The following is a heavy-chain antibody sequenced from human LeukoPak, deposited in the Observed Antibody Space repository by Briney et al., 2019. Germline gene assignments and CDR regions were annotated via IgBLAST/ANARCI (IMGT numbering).Heavy chain of an antibody. CDR2: ISSSSSTI. CDR3: ARESKGVGATSDDDAFDI. D-gene: IGHD1-26*01. V-gene: IGHV3-48*04. CDR1: GFTFSSYS. J-gene: IGHJ3*02. Sequence: PGGSLRLSCAASGFTFSSYSMNWVRQAPGKGLEWVSYISSSSSTIYYADSVKGRFTISRDNAKNSLYLQMNSLRAEDTAVYYCARESKGVGATSDDDAFDIWGQGTMVTVSS.